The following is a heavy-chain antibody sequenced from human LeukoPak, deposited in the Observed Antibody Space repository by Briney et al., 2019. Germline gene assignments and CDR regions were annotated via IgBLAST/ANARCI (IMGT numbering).Heavy chain of an antibody. CDR2: ISSSSSYI. CDR3: ARSSSNMVVVTAIRMVFDY. J-gene: IGHJ4*02. Sequence: GGSLRLSCAASGFTFSSYSMNWVRQAPGKGLEWVSSISSSSSYIYYADSVKGRFTISRDNAKNSLYLQMNGLRAEDTAVYYCARSSSNMVVVTAIRMVFDYWGQGTLVTVSS. CDR1: GFTFSSYS. V-gene: IGHV3-21*01. D-gene: IGHD2-21*02.